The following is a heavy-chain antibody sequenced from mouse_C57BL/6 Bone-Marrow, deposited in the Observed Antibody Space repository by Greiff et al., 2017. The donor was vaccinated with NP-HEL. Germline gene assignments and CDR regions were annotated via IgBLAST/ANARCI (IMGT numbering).Heavy chain of an antibody. CDR1: GYAFSSSW. CDR2: IYPGDGDT. CDR3: ANANWVFAY. J-gene: IGHJ3*01. V-gene: IGHV1-82*01. Sequence: VQRVESGPELVKPGASVKISCKASGYAFSSSWMNWVKQRPGKGLEWIGRIYPGDGDTNYNGKFKGKATLTADKSSSTAYMQLSSLTSEDSAVYFCANANWVFAYWGQGTLVTVSA. D-gene: IGHD4-1*01.